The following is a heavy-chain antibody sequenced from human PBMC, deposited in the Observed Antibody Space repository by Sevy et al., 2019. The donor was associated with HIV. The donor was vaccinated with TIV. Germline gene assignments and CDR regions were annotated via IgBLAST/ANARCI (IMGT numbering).Heavy chain of an antibody. Sequence: GGSLRLSCTASGFTFSPYGMNWIRQAPGKGLEWLSYISGTGNTIYYAGSVKGRFTISRDNAKNSLYLQMNSLRAEDTAVYYCARVPLYSDSHINDYWGQGTLVTVSS. CDR1: GFTFSPYG. D-gene: IGHD3-22*01. CDR2: ISGTGNTI. CDR3: ARVPLYSDSHINDY. V-gene: IGHV3-48*03. J-gene: IGHJ4*02.